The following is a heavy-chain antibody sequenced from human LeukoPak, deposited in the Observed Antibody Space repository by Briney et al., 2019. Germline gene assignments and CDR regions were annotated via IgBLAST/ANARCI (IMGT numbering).Heavy chain of an antibody. CDR2: IYYSGST. J-gene: IGHJ4*02. D-gene: IGHD3-22*01. CDR3: ARDTYYYDSSGYWADY. Sequence: SETLSLTCTVSGGSISSSSYYWGWIRQPPGKGLEWIGSIYYSGSTYYNPSLKSRVTMSVDTSKNQFSLKLSSVIAADTAVYYCARDTYYYDSSGYWADYWGQGTLVTVSS. V-gene: IGHV4-39*07. CDR1: GGSISSSSYY.